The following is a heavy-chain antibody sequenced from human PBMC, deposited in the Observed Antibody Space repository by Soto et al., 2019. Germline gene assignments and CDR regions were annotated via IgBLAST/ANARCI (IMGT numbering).Heavy chain of an antibody. CDR1: GFTFSIYV. Sequence: QVHLAESGGGVVQPGRSLGLSCAASGFTFSIYVMHWVRQAPGKGLEWVALISYDGNKKYYIDTVKGRFTISRDNSKNTRNPQMSSLRADEPAVYYCARSRFGGVIVRGYNCGMDVWGQGTTVTVSS. CDR3: ARSRFGGVIVRGYNCGMDV. J-gene: IGHJ6*02. V-gene: IGHV3-30*03. CDR2: ISYDGNKK. D-gene: IGHD3-16*02.